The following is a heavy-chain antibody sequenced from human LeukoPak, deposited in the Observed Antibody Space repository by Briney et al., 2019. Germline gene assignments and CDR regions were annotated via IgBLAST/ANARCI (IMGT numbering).Heavy chain of an antibody. V-gene: IGHV3-7*03. J-gene: IGHJ4*02. CDR2: MKVDGTDI. CDR1: GFTFTNDF. D-gene: IGHD2-2*01. Sequence: GGSLRLSCAASGFTFTNDFMTWVRQAPGKGLEWVANMKVDGTDIHYVDSVKGRFTISSDNARNSLYLQMNSLRAEDTALYHCARGADRVVPAAMLDYWGQGTLVTVSS. CDR3: ARGADRVVPAAMLDY.